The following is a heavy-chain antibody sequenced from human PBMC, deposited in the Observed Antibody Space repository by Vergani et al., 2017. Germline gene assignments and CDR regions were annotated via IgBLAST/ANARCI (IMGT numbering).Heavy chain of an antibody. J-gene: IGHJ4*02. CDR2: VKQDGSDK. Sequence: EVQLVESGGGLVQPGGSLRLSCAASGFTFSSYWMSWVRQAPGKGLEWVANVKQDGSDKYYVDSVKGRITISRDNAKNSLYLQMNSLRAEDTAVYYCARDLAWRLGAVDYWGQGTLVTVSS. CDR3: ARDLAWRLGAVDY. V-gene: IGHV3-7*03. CDR1: GFTFSSYW. D-gene: IGHD1-26*01.